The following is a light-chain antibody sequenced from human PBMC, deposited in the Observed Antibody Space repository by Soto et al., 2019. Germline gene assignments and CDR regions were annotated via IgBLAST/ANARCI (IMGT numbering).Light chain of an antibody. CDR1: QGISSA. J-gene: IGKJ4*01. V-gene: IGKV1-13*02. CDR2: DAS. CDR3: QQFNSYPALT. Sequence: AIQLTQSPSSLSASVGDRVTITCRASQGISSALAWYQQKPGKAPKLLIYDASSLESGVPSRFSGSGSGTDFTPLTSSLQPEDFATYYCQQFNSYPALTFGGGTKVEIK.